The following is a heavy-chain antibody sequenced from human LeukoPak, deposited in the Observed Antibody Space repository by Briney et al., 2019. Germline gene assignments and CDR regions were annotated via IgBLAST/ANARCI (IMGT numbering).Heavy chain of an antibody. V-gene: IGHV4-34*01. CDR3: ARGLNWAKKGGIDY. CDR1: RFTFSSYA. CDR2: INHSGST. D-gene: IGHD7-27*01. J-gene: IGHJ4*02. Sequence: GSLRLSCAASRFTFSSYAMTWVRQPPGKGLEWIGEINHSGSTNYNPSLKSRVTISVDTSKNQFSLKLSSVTAADTAVYYCARGLNWAKKGGIDYWGQGTLVTVSS.